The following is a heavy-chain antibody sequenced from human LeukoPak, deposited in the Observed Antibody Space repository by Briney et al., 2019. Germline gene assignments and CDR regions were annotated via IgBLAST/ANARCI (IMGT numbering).Heavy chain of an antibody. V-gene: IGHV4-59*11. CDR1: GGSITSHF. CDR3: ARLVWLGESPGSWFDS. CDR2: IHYSGST. J-gene: IGHJ5*01. Sequence: SETLSLTCSVSGGSITSHFWSWIRQPPGKGLEWIGYIHYSGSTNYNPSLKSRVTISPDTSKNQLFLKLNSVTAADTAVYYCARLVWLGESPGSWFDSWGQGTLVTVSS. D-gene: IGHD3-10*01.